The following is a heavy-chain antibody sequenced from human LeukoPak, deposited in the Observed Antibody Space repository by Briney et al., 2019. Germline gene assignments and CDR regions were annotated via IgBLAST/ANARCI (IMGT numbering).Heavy chain of an antibody. J-gene: IGHJ4*02. CDR1: GFTFSTYA. V-gene: IGHV3-23*01. CDR2: ISGSGGST. Sequence: GGSLRLSCAASGFTFSTYAMNWVRQAPGKGLEWVSAISGSGGSTYYADSVKGRFTISRDNSKNTLYLEMNSLRAEDTAIYYCAKGNSGSAYSYLDYWGQETLVTVSS. CDR3: AKGNSGSAYSYLDY. D-gene: IGHD3-3*01.